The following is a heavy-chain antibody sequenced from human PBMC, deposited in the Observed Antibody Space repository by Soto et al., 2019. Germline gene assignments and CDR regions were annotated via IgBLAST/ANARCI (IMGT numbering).Heavy chain of an antibody. V-gene: IGHV1-2*02. CDR3: ARDPTIFGVAEYYFDY. CDR2: INPNSGGT. Sequence: GASVKVSCKASGYTFTGDYMHWVRQAPGQGLEWMGWINPNSGGTNYAQKFQGRVTMTRDTSISTAYMELSRLRSDDTAVYYCARDPTIFGVAEYYFDYWGQGTLVTVSS. J-gene: IGHJ4*02. D-gene: IGHD3-3*01. CDR1: GYTFTGDY.